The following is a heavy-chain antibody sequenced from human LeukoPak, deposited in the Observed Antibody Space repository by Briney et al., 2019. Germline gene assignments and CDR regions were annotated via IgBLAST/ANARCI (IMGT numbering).Heavy chain of an antibody. Sequence: ASVKVSCKASGYTFTSYDIHWVRQATGQGLEWMGWMNPNSGNTGYAQKFQGRVTMTRNTSISTAYMELSSLRSEDTAVYYCARGGGVRYFDWFPLTRYNWFDPWGQGTLVTVSS. CDR2: MNPNSGNT. D-gene: IGHD3-9*01. CDR3: ARGGGVRYFDWFPLTRYNWFDP. J-gene: IGHJ5*02. V-gene: IGHV1-8*01. CDR1: GYTFTSYD.